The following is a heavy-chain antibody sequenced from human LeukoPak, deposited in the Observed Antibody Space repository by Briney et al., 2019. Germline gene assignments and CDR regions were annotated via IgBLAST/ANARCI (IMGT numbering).Heavy chain of an antibody. V-gene: IGHV4-4*02. CDR2: IYHSGTT. J-gene: IGHJ4*02. CDR3: ARVNGDYKHYFDY. Sequence: SGTLSRTCAVSGGSISSSNWWSWVRQPPGKGLEWIGEIYHSGTTNYSPSLKSRVIISVDKSKSQFSLKLSSVTAADTAVYFCARVNGDYKHYFDYWGQGTLVTVSS. D-gene: IGHD4-17*01. CDR1: GGSISSSNW.